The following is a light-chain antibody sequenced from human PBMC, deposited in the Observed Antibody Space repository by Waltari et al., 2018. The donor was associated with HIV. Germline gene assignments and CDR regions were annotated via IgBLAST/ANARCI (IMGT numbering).Light chain of an antibody. CDR2: NDS. CDR1: GIETAS. Sequence: SYALIQPPSMSAAPRQPATLTCERRGIETASVHWYQHKSGQAPKVVIFNDSRRPSGTPDRFFGTNSGNMATLTINRVEAGDEADYYCQVWGSKSDIIFGGGTKLTV. J-gene: IGLJ2*01. CDR3: QVWGSKSDII. V-gene: IGLV3-21*02.